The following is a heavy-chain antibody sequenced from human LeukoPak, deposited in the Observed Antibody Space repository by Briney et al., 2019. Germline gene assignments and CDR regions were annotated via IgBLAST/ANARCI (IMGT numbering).Heavy chain of an antibody. CDR1: GFTFSSYA. D-gene: IGHD3-9*01. CDR3: AKDRDDYDILTGYYMGMKYDAFDI. V-gene: IGHV3-23*01. J-gene: IGHJ3*02. CDR2: ISGSGGST. Sequence: GGSLRLSCAASGFTFSSYAMSWVRQAPGKGLEWVSAISGSGGSTYYADSVKGRFTISRDNSKNTLYLQMNSLRAEDTAVYYCAKDRDDYDILTGYYMGMKYDAFDIRGQGTMVTVSS.